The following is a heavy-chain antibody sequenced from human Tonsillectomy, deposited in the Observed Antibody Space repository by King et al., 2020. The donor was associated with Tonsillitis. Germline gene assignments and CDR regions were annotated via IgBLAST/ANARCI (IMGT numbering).Heavy chain of an antibody. J-gene: IGHJ4*02. CDR2: INPNSGGT. V-gene: IGHV1-2*06. Sequence: QLVQSGAEVKKPGASVKVSCKASGYTFTGYYMHWVRQAPGQGLEWMGRINPNSGGTNYAQKFQGRVTMTLDTSITTAYMELSGLRSGDTAVYYCAKDTGDRYFDYWGQGTLVTVSS. D-gene: IGHD7-27*01. CDR3: AKDTGDRYFDY. CDR1: GYTFTGYY.